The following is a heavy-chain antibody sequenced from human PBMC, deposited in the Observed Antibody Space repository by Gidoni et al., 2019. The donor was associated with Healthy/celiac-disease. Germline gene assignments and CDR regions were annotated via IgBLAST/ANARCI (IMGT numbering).Heavy chain of an antibody. CDR1: GGSISSYY. CDR3: ARDGGYYYGSGSSNWFDP. Sequence: QVQLQESGPGLVTPSETLSLTCTVSGGSISSYYWSWLRQPPGKGLEWIGYIYYSGSTNYNPSLKSRVTISSDTSKNQFSLKLSSVTAADTAVYYCARDGGYYYGSGSSNWFDPWGQGTLVTVSS. CDR2: IYYSGST. V-gene: IGHV4-59*01. J-gene: IGHJ5*02. D-gene: IGHD3-10*01.